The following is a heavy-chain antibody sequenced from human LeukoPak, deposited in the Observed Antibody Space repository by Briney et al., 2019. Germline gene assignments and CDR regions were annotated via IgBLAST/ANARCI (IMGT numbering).Heavy chain of an antibody. D-gene: IGHD3-10*01. CDR3: ARAWFGESAYTFDY. V-gene: IGHV4-59*01. CDR2: IYYSGST. J-gene: IGHJ4*02. CDR1: GGSISSYY. Sequence: SETLSLTCTVSGGSISSYYWSWSLQPPGKGLEWIGYIYYSGSTNYNPSLKSRVTISVDTSRNQFSLNLSSVTAADTAVYYGARAWFGESAYTFDYWGQGTLVTVSS.